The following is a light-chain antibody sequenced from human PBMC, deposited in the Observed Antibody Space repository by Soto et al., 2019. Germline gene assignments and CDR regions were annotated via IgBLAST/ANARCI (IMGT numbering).Light chain of an antibody. V-gene: IGKV3-20*01. CDR2: GAS. Sequence: EIVLTQSPATLSSFPCDRVTLSCRASQSVSSSYLAWYQQKPGQAPRLLIYGASSRATGIPDRFSGSGSGTDFTLTISRLEPEDFAVYYCQQYGSSGTFGQGTKVDIK. CDR3: QQYGSSGT. CDR1: QSVSSSY. J-gene: IGKJ1*01.